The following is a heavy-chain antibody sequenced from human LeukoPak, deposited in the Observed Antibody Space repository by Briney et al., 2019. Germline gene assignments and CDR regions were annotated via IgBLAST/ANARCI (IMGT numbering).Heavy chain of an antibody. CDR1: GYTFTDYY. D-gene: IGHD3-10*01. Sequence: ASVKVSCKASGYTFTDYYIHWVRQAPGQGLEWMGWISAYNGNTNYAQKLQGRVTMTTDTSTSTAYMELRSLRSDDTAVYYCARDLGYYGSGSYYYWGQGTLVTVSS. V-gene: IGHV1-18*04. CDR2: ISAYNGNT. J-gene: IGHJ4*02. CDR3: ARDLGYYGSGSYYY.